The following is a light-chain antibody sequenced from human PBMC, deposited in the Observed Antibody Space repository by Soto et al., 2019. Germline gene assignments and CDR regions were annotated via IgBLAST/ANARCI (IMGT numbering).Light chain of an antibody. CDR2: EVS. J-gene: IGLJ2*01. V-gene: IGLV2-14*01. Sequence: QSALTQPASVSGSPGQSITISCTGTSSDVGGYNFVSWYQHHPGKAPKLIIYEVSNRPSGVSNRFSASKSGNTASLTISGLHAEDEADYYYSSYTTSSTLVGFGGGTKVTVL. CDR1: SSDVGGYNF. CDR3: SSYTTSSTLVG.